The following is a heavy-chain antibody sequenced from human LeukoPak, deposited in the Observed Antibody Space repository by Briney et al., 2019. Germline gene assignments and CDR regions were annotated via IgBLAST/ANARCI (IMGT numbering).Heavy chain of an antibody. V-gene: IGHV3-23*01. D-gene: IGHD3-3*01. CDR2: ISGSGGST. Sequence: GGSLRLSCAASGFTFSDYYMSWIRQAPGKGLEWVPAISGSGGSTYYADSVKGRFTISRDNSKNTLYLQMNSLRAEDTAVYYCVRSSLRFLEWLLSWDYWGQGTLVTVSS. J-gene: IGHJ4*02. CDR3: VRSSLRFLEWLLSWDY. CDR1: GFTFSDYY.